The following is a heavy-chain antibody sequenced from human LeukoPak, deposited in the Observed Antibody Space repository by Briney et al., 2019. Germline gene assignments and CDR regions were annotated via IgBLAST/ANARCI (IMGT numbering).Heavy chain of an antibody. V-gene: IGHV3-23*01. D-gene: IGHD6-13*01. CDR1: GFTFSSYA. CDR3: AKARYSSSWAFDY. J-gene: IGHJ4*02. Sequence: GGSLRLSCAASGFTFSSYAMSWVRQAPGKGLEWVSAISGSGGSTYYADSVKGRFTISRDNAKNTLYLQMNSLRAEDTAVYYCAKARYSSSWAFDYWGQGTLVTVSS. CDR2: ISGSGGST.